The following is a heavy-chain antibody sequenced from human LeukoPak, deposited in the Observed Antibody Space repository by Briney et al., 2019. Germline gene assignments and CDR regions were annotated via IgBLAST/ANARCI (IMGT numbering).Heavy chain of an antibody. CDR1: GFTVSSAW. J-gene: IGHJ4*02. CDR3: TTERSGSFPY. CDR2: IKSETDGGTI. D-gene: IGHD1-26*01. V-gene: IGHV3-15*01. Sequence: GGSLRLSCAASGFTVSSAWMNWVRQTPGTGLEWVGLIKSETDGGTIDYAAPVKDRFTISRDDSKNTLYLRMNSLKTEDTAVYYCTTERSGSFPYWGQGALVTVSS.